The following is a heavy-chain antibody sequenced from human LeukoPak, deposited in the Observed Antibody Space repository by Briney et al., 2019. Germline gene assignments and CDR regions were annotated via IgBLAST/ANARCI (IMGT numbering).Heavy chain of an antibody. CDR3: SSSLWFGELLKAFDL. D-gene: IGHD3-10*01. J-gene: IGHJ2*01. CDR1: GFTFSGSA. Sequence: GGSLRLSCAASGFTFSGSAMHWVRQASGKGLEWVGRIRNKANSYATAYAASVKGRFTVSRDDSKNTAYLQMNSLKTEDTAVYYCSSSLWFGELLKAFDLWGRGTLVTVSS. V-gene: IGHV3-73*01. CDR2: IRNKANSYAT.